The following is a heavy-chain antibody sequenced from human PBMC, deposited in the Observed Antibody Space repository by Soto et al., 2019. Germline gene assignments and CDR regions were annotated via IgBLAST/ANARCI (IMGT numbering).Heavy chain of an antibody. CDR3: ARDLQNRDYGYYYYGMDV. CDR2: IYSGGST. V-gene: IGHV3-66*01. Sequence: EVQLVESGGGLVQPGGSLRLSCAASGFTVSSNYMSWVRQAPGKGLEWVSVIYSGGSTYYADSVKGRLTISRDNAKNTLYLQMNSMRAEDTAVYYCARDLQNRDYGYYYYGMDVWGQGTTVTVSS. CDR1: GFTVSSNY. D-gene: IGHD4-17*01. J-gene: IGHJ6*02.